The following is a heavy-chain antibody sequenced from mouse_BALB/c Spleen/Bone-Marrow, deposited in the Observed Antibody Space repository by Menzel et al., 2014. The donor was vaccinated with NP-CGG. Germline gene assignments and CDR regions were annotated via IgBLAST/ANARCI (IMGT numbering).Heavy chain of an antibody. Sequence: EVQLVESGGGLVQPGGSLKLSSATSGFTFSDYYMYWVRQTPEKRLEWVAYISNGGGSTYYPDTVKGRFTISRDNAKNTLYLQMSRLKSEDTAMYYCARRGWFYAMDYWGQGTSVTVSS. CDR1: GFTFSDYY. V-gene: IGHV5-12*02. CDR3: ARRGWFYAMDY. D-gene: IGHD3-3*01. CDR2: ISNGGGST. J-gene: IGHJ4*01.